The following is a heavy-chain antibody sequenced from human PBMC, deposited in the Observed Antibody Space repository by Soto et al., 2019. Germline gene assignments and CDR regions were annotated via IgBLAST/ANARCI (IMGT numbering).Heavy chain of an antibody. CDR3: AKDIRGLRGAYYFDN. V-gene: IGHV3-23*01. CDR2: ISGSGSIT. J-gene: IGHJ4*02. Sequence: EVQLLESGGGLVQPGGSLRLSCAASGFSFSSYAMTWVRQAPGKGLEWGSAISGSGSITYYADSVKGRFTISRDNSKNTLDLQMNSLRAEDTAVYYCAKDIRGLRGAYYFDNWGQGILVTVSS. D-gene: IGHD3-10*01. CDR1: GFSFSSYA.